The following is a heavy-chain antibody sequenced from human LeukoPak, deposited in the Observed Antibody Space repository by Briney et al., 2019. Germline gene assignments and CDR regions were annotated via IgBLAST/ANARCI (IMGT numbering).Heavy chain of an antibody. CDR3: ARGDPEVAAAGDDY. V-gene: IGHV1-46*01. CDR2: INPSGGST. CDR1: GYTFTSYY. D-gene: IGHD6-13*01. J-gene: IGHJ4*02. Sequence: GASVKVSCKASGYTFTSYYMHWVRQAPGQGLEWMGIINPSGGSTSYAQKFQGRVTMTRDTSTSTVYMELSRLTSDDTGVYYCARGDPEVAAAGDDYWGQGTLVTVSS.